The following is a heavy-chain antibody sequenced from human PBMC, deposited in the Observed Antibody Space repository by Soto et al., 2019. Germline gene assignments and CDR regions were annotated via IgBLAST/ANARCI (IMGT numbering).Heavy chain of an antibody. CDR3: AKDSYYDSSGFSVDY. CDR2: ISGSGGST. Sequence: PGGSLRLSCAASGFTFSSYAMSWVRQAPGKGLEWVSAISGSGGSTYYADSVKGRFTISRDNSKNTLYLQMNSLRAEDTAVYYRAKDSYYDSSGFSVDYWGQGTLVTVSS. D-gene: IGHD3-22*01. CDR1: GFTFSSYA. J-gene: IGHJ4*02. V-gene: IGHV3-23*01.